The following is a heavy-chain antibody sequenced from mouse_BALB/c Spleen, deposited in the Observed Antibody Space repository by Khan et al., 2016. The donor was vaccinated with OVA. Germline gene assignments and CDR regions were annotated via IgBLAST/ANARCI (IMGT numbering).Heavy chain of an antibody. Sequence: EVELVESGGGLVKPGGSLKLSCAASGFTFSNYAMSWVRQTPEKRLEWVASISSGGSTYYQDSVKGRFTISRDNARNILYLQMSSLRSEDTAMYYCGRDYWFTYWGQGTLVTVSA. CDR3: GRDYWFTY. V-gene: IGHV5-6-5*01. J-gene: IGHJ3*01. CDR2: ISSGGST. CDR1: GFTFSNYA.